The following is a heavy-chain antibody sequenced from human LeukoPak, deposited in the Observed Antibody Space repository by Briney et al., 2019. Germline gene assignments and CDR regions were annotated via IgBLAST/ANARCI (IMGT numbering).Heavy chain of an antibody. D-gene: IGHD2-2*01. V-gene: IGHV1-24*01. CDR3: ATDLSGYCSSTSCSNNHY. Sequence: ASVKVSCKVSGYTLTELSMHWVRQAPGKGLEWMGGFDPEDGETIYAQKFQGRVTMTEDTSTDTAYMELSSLRSEDTAVYYCATDLSGYCSSTSCSNNHYWGQGTLVTVSS. J-gene: IGHJ4*02. CDR2: FDPEDGET. CDR1: GYTLTELS.